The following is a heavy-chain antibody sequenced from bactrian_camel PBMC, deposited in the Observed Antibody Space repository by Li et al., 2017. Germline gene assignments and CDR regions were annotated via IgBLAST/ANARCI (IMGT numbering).Heavy chain of an antibody. Sequence: QLVESGGGLVQPGGSLRLSCAASGFTFTNYWMHWVRQGPGKGLEWVSSSSSGALSLVYADSVKGRFTISRDNAKNTVHLQMNTLKPEDTAMYYCAATEKTRAYGLVVLAPNQYNYWGQGTQVTVS. D-gene: IGHD5*01. J-gene: IGHJ4*01. CDR2: SSSGALSL. V-gene: IGHV3S25*01. CDR1: GFTFTNYW. CDR3: AATEKTRAYGLVVLAPNQYNY.